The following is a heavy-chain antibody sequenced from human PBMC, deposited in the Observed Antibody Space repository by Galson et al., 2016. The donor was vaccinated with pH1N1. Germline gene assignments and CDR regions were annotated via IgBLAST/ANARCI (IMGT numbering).Heavy chain of an antibody. CDR2: ILGMFGTT. V-gene: IGHV1-69*13. CDR3: ARSIGYYPAYIQH. Sequence: SVKVSCKASGGTFSSFAISWVRQATGQGLEWTGGILGMFGTTNYAQSFQGRLTITADEMTSKAYMELSCLRAEYTAVYYCARSIGYYPAYIQHWGQGTLVTVSS. J-gene: IGHJ1*01. D-gene: IGHD3-22*01. CDR1: GGTFSSFA.